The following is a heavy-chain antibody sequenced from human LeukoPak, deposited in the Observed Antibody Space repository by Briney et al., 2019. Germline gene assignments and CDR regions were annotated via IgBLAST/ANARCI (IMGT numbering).Heavy chain of an antibody. CDR1: GFSLSSSE. CDR2: ISSGANAE. Sequence: GGSLRLSCAASGFSLSSSEMNWVRQAPGKGLEWVSHISSGANAEYYVDSVRGRFTMSRDNAKNTLYLQMNSLRAEDTAVYYCARDGYCSDGSCYSYGFDIWGQGTMVTVSS. J-gene: IGHJ3*02. CDR3: ARDGYCSDGSCYSYGFDI. D-gene: IGHD2-15*01. V-gene: IGHV3-48*03.